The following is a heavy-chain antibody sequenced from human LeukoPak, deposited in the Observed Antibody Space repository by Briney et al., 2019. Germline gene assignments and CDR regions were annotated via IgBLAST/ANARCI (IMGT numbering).Heavy chain of an antibody. D-gene: IGHD6-13*01. V-gene: IGHV4-59*08. Sequence: SETLPLTCTVSGGSISSDYWSWIRQPPGKGLEWIGYIYYSGSTNYNPSLNSRVTISVDTSKNQFSLKLSSVTAADTAVYYCARHGAPIAAAGTYYYGMDVWGQGTTVTVSS. J-gene: IGHJ6*02. CDR3: ARHGAPIAAAGTYYYGMDV. CDR1: GGSISSDY. CDR2: IYYSGST.